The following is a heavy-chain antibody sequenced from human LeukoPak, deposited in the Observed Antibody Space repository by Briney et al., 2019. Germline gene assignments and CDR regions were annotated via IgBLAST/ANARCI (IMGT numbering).Heavy chain of an antibody. CDR3: AKDGLYCSGGSCYSVPFDY. CDR1: GFTFSSYN. Sequence: PGGSLRLSCAASGFTFSSYNMNWVRQAPGKGLEWVSYISSSGSTIYYADSVKGRFTISRDNAKNSLYLQMNSLRAEDTAVYYCAKDGLYCSGGSCYSVPFDYWGQGTLVTVSS. J-gene: IGHJ4*02. V-gene: IGHV3-48*04. D-gene: IGHD2-15*01. CDR2: ISSSGSTI.